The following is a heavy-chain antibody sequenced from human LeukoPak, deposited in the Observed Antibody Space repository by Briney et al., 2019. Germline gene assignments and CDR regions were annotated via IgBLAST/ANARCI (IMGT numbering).Heavy chain of an antibody. CDR2: IYSGGST. J-gene: IGHJ4*02. CDR1: GFTVSSNY. Sequence: GGTLRLPCAASGFTVSSNYMNWVRQAPRTGMEWVSVIYSGGSTYYSDSATGRFTSSRDNSKNTLYLQMNSLRVEDTAVYHCARGVVRRGGVVSTHFDYWGQGTLATVSS. D-gene: IGHD3-3*01. CDR3: ARGVVRRGGVVSTHFDY. V-gene: IGHV3-66*02.